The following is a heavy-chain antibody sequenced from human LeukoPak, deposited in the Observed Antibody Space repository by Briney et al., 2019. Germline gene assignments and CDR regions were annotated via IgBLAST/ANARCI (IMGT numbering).Heavy chain of an antibody. V-gene: IGHV1-8*03. CDR1: GYTFSNYD. Sequence: SVKVSCKASGYTFSNYDINWVRQATGQGLEWMGWMNPNSGNTGYAQKFQGRVTITRNTSISTAYMELSSLRSEDTAVYYCARVRYCSSTSCYGPYYFDYWGQGTLVTVSS. J-gene: IGHJ4*02. CDR2: MNPNSGNT. D-gene: IGHD2-2*01. CDR3: ARVRYCSSTSCYGPYYFDY.